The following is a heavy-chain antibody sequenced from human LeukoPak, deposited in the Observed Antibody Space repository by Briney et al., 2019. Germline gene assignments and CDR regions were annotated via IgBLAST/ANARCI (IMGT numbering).Heavy chain of an antibody. J-gene: IGHJ3*02. Sequence: GGSLRLSCAASGFTFSSYGMHWVRQAPGRGLEWVAFIRYDGSNKYYADSVKGRFTISRDNSKNTLYLQMNSLRAEDTAVYYCAKAQRGSSYAFDIWGQGTMVTVSS. CDR1: GFTFSSYG. D-gene: IGHD1-26*01. CDR3: AKAQRGSSYAFDI. CDR2: IRYDGSNK. V-gene: IGHV3-30*02.